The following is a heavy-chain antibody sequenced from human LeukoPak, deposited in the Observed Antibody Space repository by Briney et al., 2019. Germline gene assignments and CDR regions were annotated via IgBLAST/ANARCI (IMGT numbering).Heavy chain of an antibody. D-gene: IGHD2-8*01. V-gene: IGHV4-38-2*02. CDR2: INHSGST. J-gene: IGHJ4*02. CDR3: ARALGYCTNGVCSARTFDY. CDR1: GYSISSGYY. Sequence: SETLSLTCSVSGYSISSGYYWGWIRQPPGKGLEWIGEINHSGSTNYNPSLKSRVTISVDTSKNQFSLKLSSVTAADTAVYYCARALGYCTNGVCSARTFDYWGQGTLVTVSS.